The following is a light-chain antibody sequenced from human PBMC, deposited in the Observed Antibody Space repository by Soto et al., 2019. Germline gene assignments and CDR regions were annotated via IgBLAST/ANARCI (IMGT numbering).Light chain of an antibody. J-gene: IGKJ1*01. V-gene: IGKV3-20*01. CDR3: QLYGSSPWT. CDR2: GVS. CDR1: QSVSNTY. Sequence: EIVLTQSPGTLSLSPGERATLSCRASQSVSNTYLAWFQQEPGQAPRLLIHGVSIRATGIPDRFSGSGSGTDFTLTISRLEPEDLAVYYCQLYGSSPWTFGQGTKVEIK.